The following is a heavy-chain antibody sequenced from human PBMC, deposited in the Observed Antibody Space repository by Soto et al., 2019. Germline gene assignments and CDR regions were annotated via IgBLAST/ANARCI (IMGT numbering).Heavy chain of an antibody. CDR2: IIPIFGTA. D-gene: IGHD1-26*01. J-gene: IGHJ2*01. Sequence: GPSVKVSCKASRGTFSSYAISWGRQAPGQGLEWMGGIIPIFGTANYAQKFQGRVTITADESTSTAYMELSSLRSEDTAVYYCARDFSGSHWYFDLWGRGTLVTVSS. CDR3: ARDFSGSHWYFDL. CDR1: RGTFSSYA. V-gene: IGHV1-69*13.